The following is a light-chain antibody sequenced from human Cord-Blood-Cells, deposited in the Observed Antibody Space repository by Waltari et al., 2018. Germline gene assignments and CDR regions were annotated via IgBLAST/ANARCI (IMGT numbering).Light chain of an antibody. Sequence: EIVLTPSPGTLSLSPGERVTLSCRSSQSVSSSYLAWYQQKPGQPPRLLIYGASSRATGIPDRFSGSGSGTDFTLTISRLEPEDVAVYYCQQYGSSPYSFGQGTKLEIK. V-gene: IGKV3-20*01. J-gene: IGKJ2*03. CDR2: GAS. CDR1: QSVSSSY. CDR3: QQYGSSPYS.